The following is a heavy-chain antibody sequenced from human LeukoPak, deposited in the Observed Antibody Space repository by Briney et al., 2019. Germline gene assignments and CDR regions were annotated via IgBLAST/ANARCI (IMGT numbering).Heavy chain of an antibody. D-gene: IGHD3-22*01. CDR2: ISWNSGSI. Sequence: GGSLRLSCAASGFTFDDYAMHWVRQAPGKGLEWVSGISWNSGSIGYADSVKGRFTISRDNAKNSLYLQMNSLRAEDTALYYCAKDSNYDSSGYNDYWGQGTLVTVSS. CDR3: AKDSNYDSSGYNDY. J-gene: IGHJ4*02. CDR1: GFTFDDYA. V-gene: IGHV3-9*01.